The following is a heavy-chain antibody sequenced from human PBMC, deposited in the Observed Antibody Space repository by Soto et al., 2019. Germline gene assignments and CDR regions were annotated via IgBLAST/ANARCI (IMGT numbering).Heavy chain of an antibody. D-gene: IGHD1-26*01. Sequence: PGGSLRLSCAASGFTFSSYGMHWVRQAPGKGLEWVAVISYDGSNKYYADSVKGRFTISRDNSKNTLYLQMNSLRAEDTAVYYCAKEESGSYAKWGPDYYYGMDVWGQGTTVTVSS. V-gene: IGHV3-30*18. J-gene: IGHJ6*02. CDR2: ISYDGSNK. CDR3: AKEESGSYAKWGPDYYYGMDV. CDR1: GFTFSSYG.